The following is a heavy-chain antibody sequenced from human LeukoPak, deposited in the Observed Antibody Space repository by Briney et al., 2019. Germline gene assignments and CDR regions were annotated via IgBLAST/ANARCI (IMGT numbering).Heavy chain of an antibody. CDR3: ARGSEYSSSWYAYYYYMDV. V-gene: IGHV4-34*01. Sequence: SETLSLTCAVYGGSFSGYYWSWIRQPPGKGLEWIGEINHSGSTNYNPSLKGRVTISVDTSKNQFSLKLSSVTAADTAVYYCARGSEYSSSWYAYYYYMDVWGKGTTVTVSS. CDR2: INHSGST. CDR1: GGSFSGYY. D-gene: IGHD6-13*01. J-gene: IGHJ6*03.